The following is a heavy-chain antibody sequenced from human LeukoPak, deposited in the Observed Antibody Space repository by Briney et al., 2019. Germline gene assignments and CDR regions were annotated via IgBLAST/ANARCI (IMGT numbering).Heavy chain of an antibody. J-gene: IGHJ4*02. CDR2: IYHSGST. CDR3: ARTTYSSFDY. D-gene: IGHD2-15*01. CDR1: GGSISDYY. V-gene: IGHV4-59*12. Sequence: SETLSLTCTVSGGSISDYYWSWIRQPPGKGLEWIGYIYHSGSTYYNPSLKSRVTISVDRSKNQFSLKLSSVTAADTAVYYCARTTYSSFDYWGQGTLVTVSS.